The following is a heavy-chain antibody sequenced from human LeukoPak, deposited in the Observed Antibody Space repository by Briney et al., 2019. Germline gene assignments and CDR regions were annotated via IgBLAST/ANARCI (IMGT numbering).Heavy chain of an antibody. CDR3: ARDRGSSGWYEFDY. V-gene: IGHV3-7*01. D-gene: IGHD6-19*01. J-gene: IGHJ4*02. Sequence: SLRLSCSPTDSTSISYSMSWVGSSQGKGLEWMPNLKQDGSEKYYVDSVKGRLTISRENAKNSRYLQMNSCIAEDTAVYYSARDRGSSGWYEFDYWKQGTLVTVSS. CDR1: DSTSISYS. CDR2: LKQDGSEK.